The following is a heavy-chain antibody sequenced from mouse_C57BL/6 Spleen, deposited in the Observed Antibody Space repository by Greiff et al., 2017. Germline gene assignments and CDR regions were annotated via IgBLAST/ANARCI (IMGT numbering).Heavy chain of an antibody. V-gene: IGHV3-6*01. Sequence: EVQLVESGPGLVKPSQSLSLTCSVTGYSITSGYYWNWIRQFPGNKLEWMGYISYDGSNNYNPSLKNRISITRDTSKNQFFLKLNSVTTEDTATYYCARHYGSSPWFAYWGQGTLVTVSA. J-gene: IGHJ3*01. CDR3: ARHYGSSPWFAY. CDR2: ISYDGSN. D-gene: IGHD1-1*01. CDR1: GYSITSGYY.